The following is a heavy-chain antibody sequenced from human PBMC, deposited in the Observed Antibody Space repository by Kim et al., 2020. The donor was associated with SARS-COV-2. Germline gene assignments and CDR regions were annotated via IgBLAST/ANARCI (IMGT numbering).Heavy chain of an antibody. J-gene: IGHJ3*01. Sequence: SETLSLTCTVSGASFSSGDYYWSWIRQVPGKGLEWIGFIYYRGSTDYNSFLKSRVTISVDTSKNRFSLNLRSVTAADTAVYYCASSDIGMVVAGAFDVWGQGALVTVSS. CDR3: ASSDIGMVVAGAFDV. V-gene: IGHV4-31*03. D-gene: IGHD2-15*01. CDR1: GASFSSGDYY. CDR2: IYYRGST.